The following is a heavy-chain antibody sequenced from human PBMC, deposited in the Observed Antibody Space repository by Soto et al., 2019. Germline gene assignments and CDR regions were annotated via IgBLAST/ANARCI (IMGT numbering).Heavy chain of an antibody. CDR2: SRDKAQGYST. D-gene: IGHD5-18*01. J-gene: IGHJ4*02. V-gene: IGHV3-72*01. CDR3: TREAIQLWFDF. CDR1: GFTLSDHY. Sequence: EVQLVESGGGLVQPGGSLRLSCAGSGFTLSDHYIDWVRQAPGKGLEWVGRSRDKAQGYSTAYAASVKGRFTTSRDESKNLLYLHMNNLKTEDSAVYFCTREAIQLWFDFWGQGTLVTVSS.